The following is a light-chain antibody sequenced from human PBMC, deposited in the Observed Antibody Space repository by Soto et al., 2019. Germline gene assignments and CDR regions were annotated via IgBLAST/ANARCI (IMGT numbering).Light chain of an antibody. Sequence: QSALTQPPSVSGAPGQRVTISCTGSSSNIGAGYDVHWYQQLPGTAPKLLIYGNSNRPSGVPDRFSGSKSGTSASLAITGLQAEDEADYYCQSYDSSLSGYVVFGGGTKLT. CDR3: QSYDSSLSGYVV. CDR1: SSNIGAGYD. CDR2: GNS. V-gene: IGLV1-40*01. J-gene: IGLJ2*01.